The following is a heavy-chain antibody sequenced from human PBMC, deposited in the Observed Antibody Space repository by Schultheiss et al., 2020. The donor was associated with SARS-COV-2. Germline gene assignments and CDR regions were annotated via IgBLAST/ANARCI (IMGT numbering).Heavy chain of an antibody. CDR3: ARVKGIAAAGWFDP. V-gene: IGHV3-7*01. CDR2: IKQDGSEK. J-gene: IGHJ5*02. D-gene: IGHD6-13*01. Sequence: GGSLRLSCAASGFTFSSYWMSWVRQAPGKGLEWVANIKQDGSEKYYVDSVKGRFTISRDNSKNTLYLQMGSLRAEDMAVYYCARVKGIAAAGWFDPWGQGTLVTVSS. CDR1: GFTFSSYW.